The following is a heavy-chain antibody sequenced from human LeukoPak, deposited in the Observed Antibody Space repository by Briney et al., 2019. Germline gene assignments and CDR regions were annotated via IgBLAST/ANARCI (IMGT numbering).Heavy chain of an antibody. V-gene: IGHV3-7*01. Sequence: GGSLRLSCAASGFTFSDYWMTWVRQAPGKGLEWVANIKQDSTATFYGASVKGRFTFSRDNSKNSLYLQMDSLRVEDTAVYYCATSDATAGGPYWGLGTLVTVSS. D-gene: IGHD6-13*01. CDR1: GFTFSDYW. CDR2: IKQDSTAT. CDR3: ATSDATAGGPY. J-gene: IGHJ4*02.